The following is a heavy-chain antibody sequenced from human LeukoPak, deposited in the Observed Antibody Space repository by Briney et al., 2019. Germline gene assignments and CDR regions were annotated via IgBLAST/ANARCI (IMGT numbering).Heavy chain of an antibody. Sequence: SETLSLTCAVYGGSFSGYYWSWIRQPPGKGLEWIGEINHSGSTNYNPSLNSPATISVDTSKNQFSPKLSSVTAADTAVYYCARGLIVGATMLYYYYYYMDVWGKGTTVTVSS. V-gene: IGHV4-34*01. D-gene: IGHD1-26*01. J-gene: IGHJ6*03. CDR1: GGSFSGYY. CDR3: ARGLIVGATMLYYYYYYMDV. CDR2: INHSGST.